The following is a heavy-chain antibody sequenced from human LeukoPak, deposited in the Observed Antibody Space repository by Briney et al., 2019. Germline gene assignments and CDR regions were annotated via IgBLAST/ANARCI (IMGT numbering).Heavy chain of an antibody. CDR2: ISGSGGST. CDR1: GFTFSSYA. D-gene: IGHD2-15*01. J-gene: IGHJ3*02. CDR3: AKGAHCSGGSCYSHAFDI. Sequence: PGGSLRLSCAASGFTFSSYAMSWVRQAPGKGLEWVSAISGSGGSTYYADSVKGRFTISRDNSKNTLYLQMNSLRAEDTAVYYCAKGAHCSGGSCYSHAFDIWGQGTMVTVSS. V-gene: IGHV3-23*01.